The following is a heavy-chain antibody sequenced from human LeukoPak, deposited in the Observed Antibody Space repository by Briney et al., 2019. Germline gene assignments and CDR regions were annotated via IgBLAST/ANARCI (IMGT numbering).Heavy chain of an antibody. CDR3: ARNRYSSGWHYYYYYYMDV. Sequence: SETLSLTCTVSGGSISSSNYYWGWIRQPPGKGLEWIGYIYYSGSTNYNPSLKSRVTISVDTSKNQFSLKLSSVTAADTAVYYCARNRYSSGWHYYYYYYMDVWGKGTTVTVSS. CDR2: IYYSGST. D-gene: IGHD6-19*01. J-gene: IGHJ6*03. CDR1: GGSISSSNYY. V-gene: IGHV4-61*05.